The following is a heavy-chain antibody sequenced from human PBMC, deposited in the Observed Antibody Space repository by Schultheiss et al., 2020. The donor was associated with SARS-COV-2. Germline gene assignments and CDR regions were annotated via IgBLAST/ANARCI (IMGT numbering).Heavy chain of an antibody. J-gene: IGHJ6*02. CDR3: ARGWFRLGGWSPHGMDV. CDR2: IYYSGST. D-gene: IGHD6-19*01. Sequence: SETLSLTCTVSGGSISSYYWSWIRQPPGKGLEWIGYIYYSGSTNYNPSLKSRVTISVDTSKNQFSLKLSSVTAADTAVYYCARGWFRLGGWSPHGMDVWGQGTTVTVSS. CDR1: GGSISSYY. V-gene: IGHV4-59*08.